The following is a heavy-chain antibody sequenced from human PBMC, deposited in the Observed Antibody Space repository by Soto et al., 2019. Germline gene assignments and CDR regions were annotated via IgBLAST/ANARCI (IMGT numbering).Heavy chain of an antibody. D-gene: IGHD1-26*01. V-gene: IGHV3-23*01. CDR2: ISGSGGST. CDR1: GFTFSSYA. Sequence: EVQLLESGGGLVQPGGSLRLSCAASGFTFSSYAMSWVRQAPGKGLEWVSAISGSGGSTYYADSVKGRFTISRDNSKNTLYLQMNSLRAEDTAVYYYAKANRGTNYYYGMDVWGQGTTVTVSS. J-gene: IGHJ6*02. CDR3: AKANRGTNYYYGMDV.